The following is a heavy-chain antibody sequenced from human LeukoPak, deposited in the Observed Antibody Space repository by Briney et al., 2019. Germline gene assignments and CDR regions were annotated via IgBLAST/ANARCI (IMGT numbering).Heavy chain of an antibody. CDR1: GYTFTGYY. Sequence: ASVKVSCKASGYTFTGYYMHWVRQAPGQGLEWMGWINPNSGGTNYAQKFQGRVTMTKDTSITTAYMDLSRLRSDDTAIYYCMSVIITTTGFDFWGQGTLVTVSS. CDR2: INPNSGGT. V-gene: IGHV1-2*02. CDR3: MSVIITTTGFDF. D-gene: IGHD3-9*01. J-gene: IGHJ4*02.